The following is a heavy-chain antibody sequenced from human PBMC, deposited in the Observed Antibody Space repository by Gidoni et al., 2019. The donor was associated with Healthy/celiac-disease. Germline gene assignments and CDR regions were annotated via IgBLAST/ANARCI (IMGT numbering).Heavy chain of an antibody. Sequence: QVQLQESGPGLVKPSGTLSLTCAVSGGSISSSNWWSWVRQPPGKGLEWIGEIYHSGSTNYNPSLKSRVTISVDTSKNQFSLKLSSVTAADTAVYYCARDKIGQQLVQVYYFDYWGQGTLVTVSS. CDR1: GGSISSSNW. CDR2: IYHSGST. J-gene: IGHJ4*02. D-gene: IGHD6-13*01. CDR3: ARDKIGQQLVQVYYFDY. V-gene: IGHV4-4*02.